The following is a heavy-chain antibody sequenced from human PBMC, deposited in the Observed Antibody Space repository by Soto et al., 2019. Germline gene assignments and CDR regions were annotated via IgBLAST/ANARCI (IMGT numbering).Heavy chain of an antibody. Sequence: KTSETLSLTCAVYGGSFSGYYWSWIRQPPGKGLEWIGEINHSGSTNYNPSLKSRVTISVDTSKNQFSLKLSSVTAADTAVYYCARGGGIWPQGWFDPWGQGTLVTVSS. CDR2: INHSGST. CDR1: GGSFSGYY. D-gene: IGHD3-16*01. J-gene: IGHJ5*02. CDR3: ARGGGIWPQGWFDP. V-gene: IGHV4-34*01.